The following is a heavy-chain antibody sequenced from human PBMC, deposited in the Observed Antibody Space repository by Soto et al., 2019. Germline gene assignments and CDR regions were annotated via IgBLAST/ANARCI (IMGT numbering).Heavy chain of an antibody. CDR1: GYTFTAYY. CDR2: INPSGGST. D-gene: IGHD6-13*01. Sequence: QVQLVQSGAEVKKPGASVKVSCNTSGYTFTAYYIYWVRQAPGHGLEWMGIINPSGGSTTYAQKFQGRVTMTRDMSTSTVYMELSSLRYDDTAVYYCTRSTAAGRWGHYYYGMDVWGQGTMVTVSS. V-gene: IGHV1-46*03. CDR3: TRSTAAGRWGHYYYGMDV. J-gene: IGHJ6*02.